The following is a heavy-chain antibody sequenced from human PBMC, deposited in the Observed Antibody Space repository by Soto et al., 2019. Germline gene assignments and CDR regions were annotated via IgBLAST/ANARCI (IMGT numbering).Heavy chain of an antibody. CDR2: IYVTGAV. J-gene: IGHJ5*02. CDR3: ARLRIATNNYKWFDP. Sequence: SETLSLTCSVSGGAINNRDYYWSWIRQHPGRGLEWIGHIYVTGAVDYNPSLRDRITISQDTSERQFSLNLRLVTAADTAVYYCARLRIATNNYKWFDPWGQGTLVT. D-gene: IGHD2-21*01. V-gene: IGHV4-31*03. CDR1: GGAINNRDYY.